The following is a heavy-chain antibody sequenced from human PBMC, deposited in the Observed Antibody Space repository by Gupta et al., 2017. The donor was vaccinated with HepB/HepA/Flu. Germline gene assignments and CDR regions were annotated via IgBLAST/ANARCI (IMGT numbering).Heavy chain of an antibody. Sequence: GSLRLSCAASGFTFTDYYMIWIRQAPGKGLEWISYISSSSLSIYYADSVKGRFTISRDNAKNSLYLQMSSLTADDTAVYYCARSRYSTSWLHFDYWWQGTLVTVSS. D-gene: IGHD6-13*01. J-gene: IGHJ4*02. V-gene: IGHV3-11*01. CDR2: ISSSSLSI. CDR3: ARSRYSTSWLHFDY. CDR1: GFTFTDYY.